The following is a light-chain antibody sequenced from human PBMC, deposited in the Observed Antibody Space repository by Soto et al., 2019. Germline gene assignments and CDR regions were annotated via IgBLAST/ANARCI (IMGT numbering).Light chain of an antibody. Sequence: EIVMTQSPATLSVSPGERATFSCRASQNIHNNLAWFQQKPGQSPTFLIYGASTRATGIPARFSGSGSGTEFTLTISSLQSEDFAVYYCHQYNDWSLTFGGGTKVEIK. V-gene: IGKV3-15*01. CDR3: HQYNDWSLT. CDR2: GAS. CDR1: QNIHNN. J-gene: IGKJ4*01.